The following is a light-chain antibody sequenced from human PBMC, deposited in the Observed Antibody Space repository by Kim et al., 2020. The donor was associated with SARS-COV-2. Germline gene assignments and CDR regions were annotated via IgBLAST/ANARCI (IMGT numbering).Light chain of an antibody. Sequence: EIVMTQSPATLSVSPGERATLSCRASQSVSRNLAWYQQKPGQAPRLLIYGASARATATPARFSGSGSETEFTLTISGLQSEDFAVYYCRQYNNWPLTFGGGTKVDIK. V-gene: IGKV3-15*01. CDR3: RQYNNWPLT. CDR1: QSVSRN. J-gene: IGKJ4*01. CDR2: GAS.